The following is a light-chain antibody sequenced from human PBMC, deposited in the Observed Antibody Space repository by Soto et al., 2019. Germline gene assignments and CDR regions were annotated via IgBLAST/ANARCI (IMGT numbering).Light chain of an antibody. V-gene: IGLV1-40*01. CDR3: QSYDRSLSAYV. CDR2: ANG. CDR1: SSNIGAGYD. Sequence: QAVVTQPPSVSGAPGQRVTISCTGSSSNIGAGYDVHWYQQFPGTAPRLLIYANGNRPSGVPDRFSGSKSGPSASLAITGLQAEDEADYYCQSYDRSLSAYVLGTGTKLTVL. J-gene: IGLJ1*01.